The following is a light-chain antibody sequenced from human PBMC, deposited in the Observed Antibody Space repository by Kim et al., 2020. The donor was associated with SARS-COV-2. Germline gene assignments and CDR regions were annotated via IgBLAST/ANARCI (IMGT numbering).Light chain of an antibody. J-gene: IGLJ2*01. V-gene: IGLV2-8*01. CDR1: RSDVGGYNY. Sequence: GRSVTTSCTGTRSDVGGYNYVSWYQQHPGKAPKLMIYEVSKRPSGVPDRFSGSKSGNTASLTVSGLQAEDETDYYCSSYAGNNNVVFGGGTQLTVL. CDR2: EVS. CDR3: SSYAGNNNVV.